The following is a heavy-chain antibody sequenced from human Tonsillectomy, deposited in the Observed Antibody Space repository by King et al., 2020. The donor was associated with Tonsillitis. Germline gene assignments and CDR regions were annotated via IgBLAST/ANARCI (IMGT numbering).Heavy chain of an antibody. J-gene: IGHJ4*02. CDR1: GFTFSTSW. V-gene: IGHV3-7*01. CDR3: AKDASGAY. D-gene: IGHD1-26*01. CDR2: INPDGSER. Sequence: VQLVESGGGLVQPGGSLRLCCAASGFTFSTSWMSWSRQAPGKGLEWGATINPDGSERYYVDSVKGRFTISRDNAKNSLYLQMNSLRAEDTAVYFCAKDASGAYWGQGTLVTVSS.